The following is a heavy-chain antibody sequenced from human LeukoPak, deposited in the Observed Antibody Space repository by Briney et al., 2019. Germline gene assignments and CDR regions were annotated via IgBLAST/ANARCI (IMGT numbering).Heavy chain of an antibody. D-gene: IGHD2-8*01. V-gene: IGHV3-20*04. CDR3: ARGFRNGPFDC. CDR1: GFTFDDYG. Sequence: GGSLRLSCEASGFTFDDYGMSWVRHPPGKGLEWVSGINRNGGSTDYADSVKGRFTISRDNAKNSHFLQMNSLRVEYTALYYCARGFRNGPFDCWGQGTLVTVSS. CDR2: INRNGGST. J-gene: IGHJ4*02.